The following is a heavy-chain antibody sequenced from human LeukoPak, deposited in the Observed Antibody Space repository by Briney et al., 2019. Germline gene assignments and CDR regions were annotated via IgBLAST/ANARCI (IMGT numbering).Heavy chain of an antibody. CDR3: AKLRLLN. CDR2: ISGSGGST. D-gene: IGHD3-22*01. CDR1: GITLSNYG. V-gene: IGHV3-23*01. Sequence: GGSLRLSCAVSGITLSNYGMTWVRQAPGKGLEWVSAISGSGGSTYYADSVKGRFTVSRDNSKNTLYLQMNSLRAEDTAVYYCAKLRLLNWGQGTLVTVSS. J-gene: IGHJ4*02.